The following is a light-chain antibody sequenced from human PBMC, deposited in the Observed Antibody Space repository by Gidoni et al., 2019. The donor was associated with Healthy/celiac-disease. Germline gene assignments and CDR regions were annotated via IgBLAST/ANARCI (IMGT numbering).Light chain of an antibody. V-gene: IGLV3-19*01. CDR2: GKN. CDR1: SLRSYY. Sequence: SSELTQDPAVSLALGQPVRITCQGDSLRSYYASWYQQKPGQAPVLVIYGKNNRPSGIPDRFSGSSSGNTASLTITGAQAEDEADYYCNSRDSSGNHWVFGGGTKLTVL. CDR3: NSRDSSGNHWV. J-gene: IGLJ3*02.